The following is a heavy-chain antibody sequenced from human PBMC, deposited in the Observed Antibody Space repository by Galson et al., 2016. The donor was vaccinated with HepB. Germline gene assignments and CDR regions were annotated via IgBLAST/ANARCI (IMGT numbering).Heavy chain of an antibody. CDR3: ARLSGGGGWADRDPFDI. CDR1: GFSFISYW. Sequence: QSGAEVKKPGEALKISCKGSGFSFISYWIGWVRQMPGKGLEWMVIIHPSDSDTRYSPSFQGQVTFSVAKSIPTAYLTWGSLRASDTAMYYCARLSGGGGWADRDPFDIWGQGTMVTVSA. V-gene: IGHV5-51*03. CDR2: IHPSDSDT. J-gene: IGHJ3*02. D-gene: IGHD1-26*01.